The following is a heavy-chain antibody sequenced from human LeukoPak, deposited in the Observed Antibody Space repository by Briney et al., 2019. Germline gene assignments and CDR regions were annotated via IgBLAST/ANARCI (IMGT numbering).Heavy chain of an antibody. V-gene: IGHV3-23*01. CDR1: GFTFSSYA. CDR2: ISGSGGST. D-gene: IGHD3-22*01. J-gene: IGHJ4*02. Sequence: PGGSLRLSCAASGFTFSSYAMSWVRQAPGKGLEWVSAISGSGGSTYYADSVKGRFTISRDNSKNTLYLQMNSLRAEDTAVYYCAKGRRARNYYDNSGPYYWGQGTLVTVSS. CDR3: AKGRRARNYYDNSGPYY.